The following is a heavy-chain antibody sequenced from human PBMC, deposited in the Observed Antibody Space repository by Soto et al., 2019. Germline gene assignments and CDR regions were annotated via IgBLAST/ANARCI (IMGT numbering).Heavy chain of an antibody. Sequence: QVQLVESGGGVVQPGTSLRLSCGASGFTFSSYGMHWVRQAPGKGLEWVAVIWYNGGNKYYADSVKGRFTISRDNSKNTLFLQMNSLRAEDTAVYYCGRASDRTTVTRGGMDGWGQGTTVTVS. V-gene: IGHV3-33*01. J-gene: IGHJ6*02. CDR1: GFTFSSYG. CDR3: GRASDRTTVTRGGMDG. D-gene: IGHD4-17*01. CDR2: IWYNGGNK.